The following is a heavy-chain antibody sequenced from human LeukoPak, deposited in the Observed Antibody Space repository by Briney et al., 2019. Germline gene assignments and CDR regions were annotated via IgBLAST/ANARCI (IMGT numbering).Heavy chain of an antibody. V-gene: IGHV4-59*01. D-gene: IGHD5-12*01. J-gene: IGHJ4*02. CDR2: IYYSGST. CDR1: GGSISSYY. Sequence: SETLSLTCTVSGGSISSYYWSWIRQPPGKGLEWIGYIYYSGSTNNKPSLKSRLTTSVDTSKNQFSLKLNSVTAADTAGYHCARYSGYFRGGIFDYWGQGTLVTVSS. CDR3: ARYSGYFRGGIFDY.